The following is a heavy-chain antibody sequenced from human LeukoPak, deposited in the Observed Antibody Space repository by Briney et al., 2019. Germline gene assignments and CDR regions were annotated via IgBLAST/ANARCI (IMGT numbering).Heavy chain of an antibody. Sequence: ASVKVSCKASGYTFTTHAMNWVRQAPGQGLEWMGWINPNTGDPTYAQGFTGRFVFSLDTSVSTAYLQISSLEAEDTAVYFCARAYQPLGGLSFPDQWGQGTLVTVSS. CDR2: INPNTGDP. V-gene: IGHV7-4-1*02. D-gene: IGHD3-16*02. CDR1: GYTFTTHA. CDR3: ARAYQPLGGLSFPDQ. J-gene: IGHJ5*02.